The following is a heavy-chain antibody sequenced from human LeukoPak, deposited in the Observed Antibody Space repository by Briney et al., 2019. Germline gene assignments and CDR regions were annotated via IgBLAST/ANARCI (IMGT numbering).Heavy chain of an antibody. CDR2: ISAYNGNT. CDR1: GYTFTSYG. Sequence: ASVTVSCKASGYTFTSYGTSWVRQAPGQGLEWMGWISAYNGNTNYAQKLQGRVTMTTDTSTSTAYMELRSLRSDDTAVYYCARTDIVVVPAARPHYYYGMDVWGQGTTVTVSS. J-gene: IGHJ6*02. CDR3: ARTDIVVVPAARPHYYYGMDV. V-gene: IGHV1-18*01. D-gene: IGHD2-2*01.